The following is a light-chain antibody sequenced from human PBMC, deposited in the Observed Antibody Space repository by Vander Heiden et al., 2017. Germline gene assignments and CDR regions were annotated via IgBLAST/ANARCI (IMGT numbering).Light chain of an antibody. CDR1: QSVSSN. CDR3: QQYNNWPRT. V-gene: IGKV3-15*01. Sequence: EVVMTQSPATLSVSPGERATLSCRASQSVSSNLAWYQQKPGQAPRLLIYGASTRATGIAARFSGGGSGTEFTLTISSLQSEDFAVYYCQQYNNWPRTFGQGTKVEIK. J-gene: IGKJ1*01. CDR2: GAS.